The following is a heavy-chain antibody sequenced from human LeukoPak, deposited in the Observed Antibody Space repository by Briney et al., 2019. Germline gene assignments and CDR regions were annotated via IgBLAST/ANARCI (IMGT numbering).Heavy chain of an antibody. J-gene: IGHJ4*02. CDR2: IYCSGST. CDR1: GGSISSSSYY. CDR3: ARIEYSGPLDY. Sequence: PSETLSLTCTVSGGSISSSSYYWGWIRQPPGKGLEWIGSIYCSGSTHYNPSLKSRVTISVDTSKNQFSLKLSSVTAADTAVYYCARIEYSGPLDYWGQGTPVTVSS. V-gene: IGHV4-39*07. D-gene: IGHD1-26*01.